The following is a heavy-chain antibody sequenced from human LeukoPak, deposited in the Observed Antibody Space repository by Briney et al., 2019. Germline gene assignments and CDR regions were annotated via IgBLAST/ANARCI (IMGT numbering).Heavy chain of an antibody. D-gene: IGHD3-10*01. V-gene: IGHV3-7*01. J-gene: IGHJ5*02. CDR1: GFTFTTDW. Sequence: GGCLRLSCAASGFTFTTDWMGWVRQAPGKGLEWVANIKQDGSEKYYVDSVKGRFTISRDNAKNSLYLQMNSLRAEDTAVYYRARPLMYYYGSETYFWFDPWGQGTLVTVSS. CDR3: ARPLMYYYGSETYFWFDP. CDR2: IKQDGSEK.